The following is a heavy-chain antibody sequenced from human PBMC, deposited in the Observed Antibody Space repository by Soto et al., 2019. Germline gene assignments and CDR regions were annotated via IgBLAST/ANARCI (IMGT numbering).Heavy chain of an antibody. V-gene: IGHV3-21*01. CDR2: ISSSSSYI. D-gene: IGHD3-10*01. J-gene: IGHJ3*02. CDR3: ARAMLGYYYGSGSDAFDI. Sequence: GGSLRLSCAASGFTFSSYSMNWVRQAPGKGLEWVSSISSSSSYIYYADSVKGRFTISRDNAKNSLYLQMNSLRAEDTAVYYGARAMLGYYYGSGSDAFDIWGQGTMVTVSS. CDR1: GFTFSSYS.